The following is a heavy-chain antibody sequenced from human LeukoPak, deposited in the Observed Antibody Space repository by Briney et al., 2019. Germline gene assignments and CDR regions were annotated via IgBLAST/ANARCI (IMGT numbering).Heavy chain of an antibody. Sequence: FSGYYWRWIRPAPGQGLVWVSFLSISSHYIYYADTGKGRFTISRDNAKNSLYLQMNSLRAEDTAAYYCARDQYGSGSYSRLDYWGQGTLVTVSS. V-gene: IGHV3-11*06. CDR2: LSISSHYI. CDR1: FSGYY. CDR3: ARDQYGSGSYSRLDY. J-gene: IGHJ4*02. D-gene: IGHD3-10*01.